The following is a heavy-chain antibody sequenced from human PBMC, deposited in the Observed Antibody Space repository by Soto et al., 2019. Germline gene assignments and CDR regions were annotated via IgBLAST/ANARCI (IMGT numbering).Heavy chain of an antibody. V-gene: IGHV2-5*02. CDR2: IYWDDDK. Sequence: QITLNESGPTQVKPRQTLTLTCTFSGFSLTTSGVGVGWIRQSPGKAPEWLALIYWDDDKRYSPSLKSRLTITKDISKNQVVLRMADLDPADTATYYCAHRVLRTVFGLVTTTAIYFDFWGQGTPVAVSS. D-gene: IGHD3-3*01. CDR1: GFSLTTSGVG. J-gene: IGHJ4*02. CDR3: AHRVLRTVFGLVTTTAIYFDF.